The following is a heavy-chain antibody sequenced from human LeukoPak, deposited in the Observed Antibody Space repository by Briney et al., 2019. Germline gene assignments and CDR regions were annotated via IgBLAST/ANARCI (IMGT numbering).Heavy chain of an antibody. V-gene: IGHV3-66*01. CDR3: ARGQRRHIDMAPSFDY. CDR2: IYSGGST. CDR1: EFSVGSNY. J-gene: IGHJ4*02. Sequence: GGSLRLSCAASEFSVGSNYMTWVRQAPGKGLEWVSLIYSGGSTYYADSVKGRFTISRDNSKNTLYLQMNSLRAEDTAVYYCARGQRRHIDMAPSFDYWGQGTLVTVSS. D-gene: IGHD5-24*01.